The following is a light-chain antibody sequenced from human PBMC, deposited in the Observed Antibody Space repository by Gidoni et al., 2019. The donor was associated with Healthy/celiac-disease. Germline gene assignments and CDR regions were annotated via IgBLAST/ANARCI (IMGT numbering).Light chain of an antibody. CDR3: QKYKNWVSG. CDR1: QSVSSY. V-gene: IGKV3-15*01. Sequence: EIVLTQSPATLSVSPGERATLSCRASQSVSSYLAWYQQKPGQAPRLLIYGASTRATGIPARVSGSGSGTDLTLTISNLEYEDVEYYYCQKYKNWVSGFGGGTKVEIK. CDR2: GAS. J-gene: IGKJ4*01.